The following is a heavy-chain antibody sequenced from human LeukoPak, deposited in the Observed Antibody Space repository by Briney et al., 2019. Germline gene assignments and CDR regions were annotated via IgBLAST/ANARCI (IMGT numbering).Heavy chain of an antibody. CDR1: GFTFSSYA. D-gene: IGHD6-19*01. V-gene: IGHV3-23*01. CDR2: IGGSGDST. CDR3: TKGGHSSVWAPDY. J-gene: IGHJ4*02. Sequence: GGSLRLSCAASGFTFSSYAMSWVRQAPGKGLKWVSAIGGSGDSTYYADSVKGRFTISRDNSKNTLYLQMNSLRAEDTAVYYCTKGGHSSVWAPDYWGQGTLVTVSS.